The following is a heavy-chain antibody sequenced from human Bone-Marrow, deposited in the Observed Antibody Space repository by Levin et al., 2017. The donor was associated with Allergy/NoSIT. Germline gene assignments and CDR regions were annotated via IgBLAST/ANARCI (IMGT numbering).Heavy chain of an antibody. D-gene: IGHD1-26*01. CDR3: ARAPQGWELLWDY. V-gene: IGHV1-2*06. J-gene: IGHJ4*02. CDR1: GYTFTGYY. Sequence: GESLKISCKASGYTFTGYYMHWVRQAPGQGLEWMGRINPNSGGTNYAQKFQGRVTMTRDTSISTAYMELSRLRSDDTAVYYCARAPQGWELLWDYWGQGTLVTVSS. CDR2: INPNSGGT.